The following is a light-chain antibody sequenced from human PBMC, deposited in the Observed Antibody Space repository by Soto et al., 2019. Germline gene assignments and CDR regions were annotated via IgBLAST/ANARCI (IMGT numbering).Light chain of an antibody. CDR2: GAS. Sequence: EIVLTQSPGTLSLSPGERATLSCRASQSVSRSYLACYQQKPGQGPRLLIYGASSRSAGIPDRFSGSGSGTDFTLTISRLEPEDFAVYYCQQRGEWPPGATFGQETRLQI. J-gene: IGKJ5*01. V-gene: IGKV3D-20*02. CDR1: QSVSRSY. CDR3: QQRGEWPPGAT.